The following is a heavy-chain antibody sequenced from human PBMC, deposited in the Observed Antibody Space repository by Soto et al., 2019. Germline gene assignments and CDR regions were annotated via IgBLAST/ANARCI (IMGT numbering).Heavy chain of an antibody. V-gene: IGHV3-23*01. Sequence: GGCLTLSCSASGFTFSSYGMSWVRQAPGKGLEWVSGISGSGGSTQYADSVKGRVTISRDNSKKTLYLEMNSLRAEDTAVYYCATWRSSWTNYYYYYGMDVWGQGTTVTVSS. J-gene: IGHJ6*02. D-gene: IGHD6-13*01. CDR1: GFTFSSYG. CDR2: ISGSGGST. CDR3: ATWRSSWTNYYYYYGMDV.